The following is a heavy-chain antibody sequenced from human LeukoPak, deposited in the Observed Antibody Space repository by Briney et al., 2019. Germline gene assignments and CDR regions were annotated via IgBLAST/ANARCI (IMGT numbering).Heavy chain of an antibody. J-gene: IGHJ4*02. CDR3: AKDSYYDSSGSGY. Sequence: SLRLSCAASGFTFDDYAMHWVRQAPGKGLEWVSGISWNSGSIGYADSVKGRFTISRDNAKNSLYLQMNSLRAEDTALYYCAKDSYYDSSGSGYWGQGTLVTVSS. D-gene: IGHD3-22*01. CDR2: ISWNSGSI. CDR1: GFTFDDYA. V-gene: IGHV3-9*01.